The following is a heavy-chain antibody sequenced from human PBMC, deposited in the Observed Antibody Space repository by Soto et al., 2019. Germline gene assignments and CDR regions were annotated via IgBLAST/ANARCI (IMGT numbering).Heavy chain of an antibody. J-gene: IGHJ4*02. CDR3: ARDSVFYGSTGDFDY. D-gene: IGHD2-15*01. CDR2: IKQDGSET. V-gene: IGHV3-7*01. Sequence: GGSLRLSCGASGFTFSSYWMSWVRQSPGKGLEWVANIKQDGSETYYVDSVKGRFTISRDNAKNSLYLQMSSLRAEDTAVYYCARDSVFYGSTGDFDYWGQGTVVTVSS. CDR1: GFTFSSYW.